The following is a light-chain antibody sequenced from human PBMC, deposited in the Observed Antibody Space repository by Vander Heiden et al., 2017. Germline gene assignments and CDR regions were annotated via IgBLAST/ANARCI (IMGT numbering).Light chain of an antibody. CDR2: DAS. V-gene: IGKV1-33*01. CDR1: QDISNY. CDR3: QQDDSLPIT. Sequence: DIQMTQSPSSLSASVGDRVTVTCQASQDISNYLNWYQQKPGKAPKLLIDDASNLETGVPSRFSGSGSGTDFTFTISSLQPEDVATYYCQQDDSLPITFGQGTRLEIK. J-gene: IGKJ5*01.